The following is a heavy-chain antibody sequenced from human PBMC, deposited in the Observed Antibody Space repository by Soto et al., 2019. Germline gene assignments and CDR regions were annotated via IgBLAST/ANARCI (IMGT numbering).Heavy chain of an antibody. D-gene: IGHD6-25*01. CDR3: ARGKKRLGYYYYYMDV. CDR1: GGSISSYY. V-gene: IGHV4-59*01. CDR2: IDYSGST. J-gene: IGHJ6*03. Sequence: QVQLQESGPGLVKPSETLSLTCTVSGGSISSYYWSWIRQPPGKGLEWIGYIDYSGSTTYNPALKSRVHVSVDTAKTQCYLKLRSVTAADTAVYYCARGKKRLGYYYYYMDVWGKGTTVNVSS.